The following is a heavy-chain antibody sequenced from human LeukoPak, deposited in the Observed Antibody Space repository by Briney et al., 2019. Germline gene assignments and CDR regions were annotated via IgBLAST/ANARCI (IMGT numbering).Heavy chain of an antibody. CDR2: INSDGSSK. J-gene: IGHJ4*02. V-gene: IGHV3-74*01. D-gene: IGHD4-17*01. CDR1: GFSFSDYW. CDR3: ARDRIGDSVIYFDS. Sequence: GGSLRLSXAASGFSFSDYWMYWVRQAPGKGLVWVSRINSDGSSKNYADSVKGRFTISRDNAKNTHYLQMNSLRAEDTAVYYCARDRIGDSVIYFDSWGQGTLVTVSS.